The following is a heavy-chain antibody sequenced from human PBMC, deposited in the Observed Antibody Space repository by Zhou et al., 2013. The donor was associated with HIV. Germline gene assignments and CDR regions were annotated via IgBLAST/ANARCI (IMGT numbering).Heavy chain of an antibody. D-gene: IGHD6-13*01. Sequence: QVQLVQSGAEVKKPGSSVKVSCKASGGTFSGYGVSWVRQAPGQGLEWMGGIIPIFGTANYAQKFQGRVTITADESTSTAYMELSSLRSEDTAVYYCVRDRRVLSSWYSPEYFQYWGQGTLVTVSS. CDR3: VRDRRVLSSWYSPEYFQY. CDR1: GGTFSGYG. CDR2: IIPIFGTA. J-gene: IGHJ1*01. V-gene: IGHV1-69*12.